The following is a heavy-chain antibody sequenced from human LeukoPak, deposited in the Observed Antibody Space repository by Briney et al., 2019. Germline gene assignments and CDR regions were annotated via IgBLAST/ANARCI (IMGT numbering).Heavy chain of an antibody. CDR2: ISYDGSNK. D-gene: IGHD5-24*01. J-gene: IGHJ4*02. V-gene: IGHV3-30*03. CDR1: GFTFSSYG. CDR3: ARVGEMATILPYFDY. Sequence: PGGSLRLSCAASGFTFSSYGMSWVRQAPGKGLEWVAVISYDGSNKYYADSVKGRFTISRDNSKNTLYLQMNSLRAEDTAVYYCARVGEMATILPYFDYWGQGTLVTVSS.